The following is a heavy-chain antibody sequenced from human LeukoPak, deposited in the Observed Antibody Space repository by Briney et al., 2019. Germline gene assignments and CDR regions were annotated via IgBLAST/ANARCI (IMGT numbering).Heavy chain of an antibody. CDR3: ARPAVDTAMVSRFDY. D-gene: IGHD5-18*01. Sequence: GPPRLSCAASGFTFSSYAMNWVRPAPGEGLEWISGMSGRCGSTDYADSVKGRFIISRDNSKNTLYLQMTSLRAEDTAVYYCARPAVDTAMVSRFDYWGEGTLVTVSS. CDR2: MSGRCGST. CDR1: GFTFSSYA. V-gene: IGHV3-23*01. J-gene: IGHJ4*02.